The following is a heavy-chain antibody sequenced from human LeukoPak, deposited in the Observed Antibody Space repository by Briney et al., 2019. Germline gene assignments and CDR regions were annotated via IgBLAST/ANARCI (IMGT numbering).Heavy chain of an antibody. D-gene: IGHD2-2*02. J-gene: IGHJ4*02. CDR2: ISSSISSTT. CDR1: GFTFSTYS. CDR3: ARGDQLLYPFDY. Sequence: PGGSLRLSCAASGFTFSTYSMNWVRQAPGKGLEWVSYISSSISSTTYYADSVKGRFTISRDNSKNTLYLQMNSLRAEDTAVYYCARGDQLLYPFDYWGQGTLVTVSS. V-gene: IGHV3-48*01.